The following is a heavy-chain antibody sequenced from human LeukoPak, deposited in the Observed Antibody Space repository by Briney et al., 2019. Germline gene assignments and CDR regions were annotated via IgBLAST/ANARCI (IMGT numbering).Heavy chain of an antibody. D-gene: IGHD4/OR15-4a*01. CDR3: ARGAPSDY. CDR2: IYTSGTT. J-gene: IGHJ4*02. Sequence: PSETLSLTCTVSGGSISTGSISSYYWSWVRQPAGKGLEWIGRIYTSGTTNYNPSLKSRVTMSVDTSKNQFSLKLNSVTAADTAVDYCARGAPSDYWDQGTLVTVSS. V-gene: IGHV4-4*07. CDR1: GGSISTGSISSYY.